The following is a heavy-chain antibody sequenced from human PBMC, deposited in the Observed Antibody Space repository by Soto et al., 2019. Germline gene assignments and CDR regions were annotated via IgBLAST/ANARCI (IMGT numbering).Heavy chain of an antibody. CDR1: GFTFSNYA. Sequence: SGGSLRLSCAASGFTFSNYAMSWVRQAPGKGLDWVSTVSVSGGSTYYADSVKGRFTISRDNSKNTLYLQMNSLRAEDTAVYYCAKDSVRVPHRPDNWFDPWGQGTLVTLSS. CDR2: VSVSGGST. D-gene: IGHD1-1*01. J-gene: IGHJ5*02. V-gene: IGHV3-23*01. CDR3: AKDSVRVPHRPDNWFDP.